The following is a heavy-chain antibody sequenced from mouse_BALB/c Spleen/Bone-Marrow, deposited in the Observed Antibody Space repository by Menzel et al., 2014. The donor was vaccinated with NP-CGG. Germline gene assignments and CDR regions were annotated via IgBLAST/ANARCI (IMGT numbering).Heavy chain of an antibody. CDR1: GYTFTDYV. CDR2: IYPGSGST. Sequence: QVQLQQSGPELVKPGASVKMSCKASGYTFTDYVITWVKQRTGQGLEWIGEIYPGSGSTYYNEKFKGKATLTADKSSNTAYMQLGSLTSEDSAVYFCARLDGNYRYAMDYWGQGPSVTVSS. CDR3: ARLDGNYRYAMDY. V-gene: IGHV1-81*01. D-gene: IGHD2-1*01. J-gene: IGHJ4*01.